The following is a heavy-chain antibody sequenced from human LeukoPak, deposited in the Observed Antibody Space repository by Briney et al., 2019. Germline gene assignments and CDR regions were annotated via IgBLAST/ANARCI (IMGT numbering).Heavy chain of an antibody. J-gene: IGHJ5*02. CDR2: IIPIFGTA. V-gene: IGHV1-69*13. CDR3: ARSWEQLGWFDP. Sequence: SVKVSCKASGGTFSSYAISWVRQAPGQGLEWMGGIIPIFGTANYAQKFQGRVMITADESTSTAYMELSSLRSEDTAVYYCARSWEQLGWFDPWGQGTLVTVSS. CDR1: GGTFSSYA. D-gene: IGHD1-26*01.